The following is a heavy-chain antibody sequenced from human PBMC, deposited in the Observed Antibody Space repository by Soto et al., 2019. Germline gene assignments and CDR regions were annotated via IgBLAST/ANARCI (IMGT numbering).Heavy chain of an antibody. J-gene: IGHJ4*02. CDR2: IYYSGST. CDR1: GGSISSGGYY. Sequence: SETLSLTCTVSGGSISSGGYYWSWIRQHPGKGLEWIGYIYYSGSTYYNPSLKSRVTISVDTSKNQFSLKLSSVTAAYMAVYYCAGLYPYESSGYHLNYWGQGALVTVSS. V-gene: IGHV4-31*03. CDR3: AGLYPYESSGYHLNY. D-gene: IGHD3-22*01.